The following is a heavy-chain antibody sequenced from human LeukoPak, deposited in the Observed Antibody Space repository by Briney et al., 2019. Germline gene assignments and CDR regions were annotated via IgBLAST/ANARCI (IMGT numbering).Heavy chain of an antibody. CDR2: IYYSGST. D-gene: IGHD3/OR15-3a*01. CDR3: ASGLVTFLGPYGAVDY. CDR1: GGSISSGGYY. J-gene: IGHJ4*02. Sequence: NPSETLSLTCTVSGGSISSGGYYWRWIRQHPGKGLEWIGYIYYSGSTYYNPSLKSRVTISVDTSKNQFSLKLSSVTAADTAVYYCASGLVTFLGPYGAVDYWGQGTLVTVSS. V-gene: IGHV4-31*03.